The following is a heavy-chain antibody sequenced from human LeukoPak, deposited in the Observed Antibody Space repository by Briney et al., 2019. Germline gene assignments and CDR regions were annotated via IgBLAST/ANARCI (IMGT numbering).Heavy chain of an antibody. J-gene: IGHJ4*02. CDR2: IYYSGST. Sequence: PSETLSLTCSVSGGSVSSDSYYWSWIRQPPGKGLEWIGYIYYSGSTNYNPSLKSRVIISIDTSKNQFSLKLSSVTAADTAVCYCARVSGSYPYYFDYWGQGTLVTVSS. V-gene: IGHV4-61*01. CDR3: ARVSGSYPYYFDY. CDR1: GGSVSSDSYY. D-gene: IGHD1-26*01.